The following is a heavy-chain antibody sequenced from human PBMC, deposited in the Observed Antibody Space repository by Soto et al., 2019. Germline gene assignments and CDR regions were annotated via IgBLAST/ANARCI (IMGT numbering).Heavy chain of an antibody. CDR3: ARAWEPIRTLAGY. CDR2: ISYDGSNK. Sequence: QVQLVESGGGVVQPGRSLRLSCAASGFTFSSYAMHWVRQAPGKGLEWVAGISYDGSNKYYADSVKGRFTISRDNSKNTQYLQMNSLRAEDTAVYYCARAWEPIRTLAGYWGQGTLVTVSS. CDR1: GFTFSSYA. V-gene: IGHV3-30-3*01. J-gene: IGHJ4*02. D-gene: IGHD1-26*01.